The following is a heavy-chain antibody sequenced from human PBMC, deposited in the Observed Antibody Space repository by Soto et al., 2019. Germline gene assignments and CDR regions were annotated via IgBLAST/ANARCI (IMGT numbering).Heavy chain of an antibody. D-gene: IGHD5-12*01. Sequence: PSETLSLTCTVSGGSISSYYWSWIRQPPGKGLEWIGYIYYSGSTNYNPSLKSRVTKSVDTSKNQFSLKMSSVTAADTAVYYCARHREWLRLGEFDYWGQGTLVTVSS. CDR3: ARHREWLRLGEFDY. CDR2: IYYSGST. V-gene: IGHV4-59*08. CDR1: GGSISSYY. J-gene: IGHJ4*02.